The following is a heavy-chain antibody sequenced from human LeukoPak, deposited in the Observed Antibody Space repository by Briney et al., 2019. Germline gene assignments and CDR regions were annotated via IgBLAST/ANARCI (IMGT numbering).Heavy chain of an antibody. D-gene: IGHD4-11*01. CDR1: GGSISSYY. CDR2: IYYSGST. J-gene: IGHJ4*02. Sequence: SETLSLTCTASGGSISSYYWSWIRQPPGKGLEWIGYIYYSGSTKYNPSLKSRVTISVDTSKNQFSLKLRSVTAADTAVYYCARSYSNVDYWGQGTLVTVSS. V-gene: IGHV4-59*01. CDR3: ARSYSNVDY.